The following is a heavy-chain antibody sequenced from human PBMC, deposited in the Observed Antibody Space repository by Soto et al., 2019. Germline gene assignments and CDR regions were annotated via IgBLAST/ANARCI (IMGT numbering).Heavy chain of an antibody. J-gene: IGHJ5*02. Sequence: SETLSLTCTVSGGSISSGNYYWSWIRQPPGKGLEWIGFISYSGSTYYNLSLKSRITISVDTSKNQFSLNLNFVTAADTAVYYCARHGSGSYYNNWFDPWGQGTLVTAPQ. CDR3: ARHGSGSYYNNWFDP. V-gene: IGHV4-30-4*01. CDR2: ISYSGST. D-gene: IGHD3-10*01. CDR1: GGSISSGNYY.